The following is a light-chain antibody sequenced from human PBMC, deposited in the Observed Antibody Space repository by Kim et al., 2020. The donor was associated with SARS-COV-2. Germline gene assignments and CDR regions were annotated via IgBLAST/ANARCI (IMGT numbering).Light chain of an antibody. CDR3: HQYNNWQT. CDR2: DTS. J-gene: IGKJ1*01. CDR1: QSVSSN. Sequence: EIVMTQSPATLSVSPGERATLSCRASQSVSSNLAWYQQKPGQAPRLLIYDTSTRATGVPARFSGSGFGTEFTLTISSLQSEDFAVYYCHQYNNWQTFGQGTKVDIK. V-gene: IGKV3-15*01.